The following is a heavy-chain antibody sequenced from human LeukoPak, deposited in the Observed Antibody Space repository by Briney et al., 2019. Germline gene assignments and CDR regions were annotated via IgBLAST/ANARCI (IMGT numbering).Heavy chain of an antibody. J-gene: IGHJ4*02. V-gene: IGHV3-21*01. Sequence: GGSLRLSCAASGFTFSSYSMNWVRQAPGKGLECVSSISSSSSYIYYADSVKGRFTLSRDNAKNSLYLQMNSLRAEDTAVYYCARAVAVTMVQGVKYWGQGTLVTVSS. CDR3: ARAVAVTMVQGVKY. CDR1: GFTFSSYS. D-gene: IGHD3-10*01. CDR2: ISSSSSYI.